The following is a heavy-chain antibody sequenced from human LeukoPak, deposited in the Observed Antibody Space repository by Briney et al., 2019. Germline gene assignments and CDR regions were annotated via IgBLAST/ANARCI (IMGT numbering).Heavy chain of an antibody. Sequence: KTSETLSLTCTVSGGSISSSSYYWGWIRQPPGKGLEWIGSIYYSGSTHYNASLKSRVTISVDTSKNQFSLKLSSVTAADTAVYYCARQRGHSYGSLDYWGQETLVTVSS. CDR2: IYYSGST. CDR3: ARQRGHSYGSLDY. CDR1: GGSISSSSYY. D-gene: IGHD5-18*01. J-gene: IGHJ4*02. V-gene: IGHV4-39*01.